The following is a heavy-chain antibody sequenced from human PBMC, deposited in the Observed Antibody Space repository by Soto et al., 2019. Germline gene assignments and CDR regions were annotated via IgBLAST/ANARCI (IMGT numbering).Heavy chain of an antibody. V-gene: IGHV3-74*01. CDR3: ARGGLEPFDH. Sequence: PWGSLGLFCAASVFTFGCYWMHWVRQAPGKGLVWVSRISDYGRINYADSVKDRFIISRDDARSELYLQLNDLRVEDTATYYCARGGLEPFDHWGQGAMVTVSS. J-gene: IGHJ4*02. D-gene: IGHD1-1*01. CDR2: ISDYGRI. CDR1: VFTFGCYW.